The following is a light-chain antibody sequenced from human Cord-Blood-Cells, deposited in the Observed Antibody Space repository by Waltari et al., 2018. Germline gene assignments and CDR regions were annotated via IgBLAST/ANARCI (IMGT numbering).Light chain of an antibody. J-gene: IGKJ4*01. Sequence: EIVLKQPPATLSLSPGERATLSCSASQSVSSYLAWYQQKPGQAPRLLIYDASNRAIVIPARCSGSGAGTDFTLTISSLEPEDFAVYYCQQRSNWLTFGGGTKVEIK. V-gene: IGKV3-11*01. CDR2: DAS. CDR3: QQRSNWLT. CDR1: QSVSSY.